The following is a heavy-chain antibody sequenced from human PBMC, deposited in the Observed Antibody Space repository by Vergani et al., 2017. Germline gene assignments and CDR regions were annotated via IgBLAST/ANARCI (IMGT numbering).Heavy chain of an antibody. D-gene: IGHD1-26*01. CDR1: GFTFSSYS. CDR2: ISSSSSTI. Sequence: EVQLVESGGGLVKPGGSLRLSCAASGFTFSSYSMNWVRQAPGKGLEWVSSISSSSSTIYYADSVKGLFTLSRDNAKNSLYLEMNILRAEDTAVYYCARDRREAANCYYGMDVWGQGTTVTVSS. CDR3: ARDRREAANCYYGMDV. J-gene: IGHJ6*02. V-gene: IGHV3-21*01.